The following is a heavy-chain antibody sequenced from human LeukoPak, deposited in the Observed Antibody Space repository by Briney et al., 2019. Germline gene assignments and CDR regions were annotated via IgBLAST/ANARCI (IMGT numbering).Heavy chain of an antibody. Sequence: GESLKISCKGSGYSFTSYWIGWLRQMPGKGLECMGIIYPGDSDTRYSPSFQVQVTISADKSISTAYLQWSSLQASDTAMYYCARTYDFWSGYPNMDVWGKGTTVTVSS. J-gene: IGHJ6*03. CDR1: GYSFTSYW. CDR2: IYPGDSDT. D-gene: IGHD3-3*01. V-gene: IGHV5-51*01. CDR3: ARTYDFWSGYPNMDV.